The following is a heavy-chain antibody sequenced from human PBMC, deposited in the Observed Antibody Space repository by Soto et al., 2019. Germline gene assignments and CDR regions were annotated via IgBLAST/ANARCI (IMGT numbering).Heavy chain of an antibody. CDR2: IVVGSGNT. V-gene: IGHV1-58*02. CDR1: GFTFSSSA. J-gene: IGHJ3*02. Sequence: SVKVSCKTSGFTFSSSAMQWVRQARGQRLEWIGWIVVGSGNTNYAQKFQERVSITRDMSTRTAYMELSSLRSEDTAVYYCAAGVTYDGNFDIWGQGTMVTVSS. CDR3: AAGVTYDGNFDI. D-gene: IGHD5-12*01.